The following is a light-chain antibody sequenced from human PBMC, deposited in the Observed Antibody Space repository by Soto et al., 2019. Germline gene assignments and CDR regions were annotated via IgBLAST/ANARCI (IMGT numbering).Light chain of an antibody. CDR3: ASYTTPSTRV. V-gene: IGLV2-14*03. J-gene: IGLJ1*01. CDR1: SSDVGAYDY. CDR2: EVS. Sequence: QSVLTQPASVSGSPGQSIAISCTGTSSDVGAYDYVSWYQQHPDKAPKLMIYEVSNRPSGVSDRFSGSKSVNTATLTISGLQAEDEADYYCASYTTPSTRVLGTGTKVTV.